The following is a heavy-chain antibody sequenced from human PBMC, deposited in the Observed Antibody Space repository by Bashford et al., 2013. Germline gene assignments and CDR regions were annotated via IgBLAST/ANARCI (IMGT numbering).Heavy chain of an antibody. CDR3: ARDRRSGGYDGGWFDP. CDR1: GYTFTSYG. J-gene: IGHJ5*02. Sequence: VASVKVSCKASGYTFTSYGISWVRQAPGQGLEWMGWISAYNGNTNYAQKLQGRVTMTTDTSTSTAYMELRSLRSDDTAVYYCARDRRSGGYDGGWFDPWGQGTLVTVSS. D-gene: IGHD5-12*01. CDR2: ISAYNGNT. V-gene: IGHV1-18*01.